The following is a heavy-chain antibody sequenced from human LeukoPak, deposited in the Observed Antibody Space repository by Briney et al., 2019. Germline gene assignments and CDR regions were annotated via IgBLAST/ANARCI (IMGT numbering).Heavy chain of an antibody. CDR2: ISDSGST. V-gene: IGHV4-59*08. J-gene: IGHJ4*02. CDR3: ARGRNYFDY. D-gene: IGHD1-26*01. CDR1: GGSISTYY. Sequence: PSETLSLTCTVSGGSISTYYWTWIRQPPGKGPEWNGHISDSGSTFYSPPLRSRVTISLDTSQNQFSLKLTSVTAADTAVYYCARGRNYFDYWGQGSLVTVSS.